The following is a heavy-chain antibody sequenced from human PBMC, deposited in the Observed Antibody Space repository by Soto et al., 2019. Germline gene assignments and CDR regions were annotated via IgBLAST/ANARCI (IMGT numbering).Heavy chain of an antibody. V-gene: IGHV3-30*18. J-gene: IGHJ4*02. CDR3: AKSMYNWNDGFFDY. CDR2: ISYDGINK. D-gene: IGHD1-1*01. CDR1: GFTFSSYG. Sequence: QVQLVESGGGVVQPGRSLRLSCAASGFTFSSYGMHWVRQAPGKGLEWVAIISYDGINKYYANSVKGRFTISRDNSKNTLDLQMNNLRAADTAVYYCAKSMYNWNDGFFDYWGQGTLVTVSS.